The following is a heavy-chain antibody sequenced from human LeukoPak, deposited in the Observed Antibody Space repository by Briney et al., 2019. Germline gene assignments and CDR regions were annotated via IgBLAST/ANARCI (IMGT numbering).Heavy chain of an antibody. J-gene: IGHJ4*02. CDR1: GFTFSSYA. CDR3: ARSHYSSSPFGL. Sequence: GRSLRLSCAASGFTFSSYAMHWVRQAPGKGLEWVAVISYDGSNKYYADSVKGRFTISRDNSKNTLYLQMNSLRAEDTAVYYCARSHYSSSPFGLWGQGTLVTVSS. V-gene: IGHV3-30-3*01. D-gene: IGHD3/OR15-3a*01. CDR2: ISYDGSNK.